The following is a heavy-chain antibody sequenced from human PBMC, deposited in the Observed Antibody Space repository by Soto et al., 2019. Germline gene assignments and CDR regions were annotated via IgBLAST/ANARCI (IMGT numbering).Heavy chain of an antibody. CDR1: GYSFSSYG. CDR2: ISAYNGNT. D-gene: IGHD5-12*01. Sequence: QVQLVQSGAEVKKPGASVKVSCVASGYSFSSYGISWVRQAPGQGLECGGWISAYNGNTNYAQRVQGRGTMTTAISTTTGYMVLRSLRSDDTAVYYCARGWTYNGYDYAAEDNWGQGTLVTVSS. CDR3: ARGWTYNGYDYAAEDN. J-gene: IGHJ4*02. V-gene: IGHV1-18*01.